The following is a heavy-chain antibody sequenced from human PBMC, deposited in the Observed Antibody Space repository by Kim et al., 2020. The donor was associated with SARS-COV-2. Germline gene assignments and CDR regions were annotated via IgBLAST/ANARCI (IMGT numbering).Heavy chain of an antibody. CDR1: GGSISSGGYS. CDR2: IYHSGST. J-gene: IGHJ6*03. D-gene: IGHD2-15*01. Sequence: SETLSLTCAVSGGSISSGGYSWSWIRQPPGKGLEWIGYIYHSGSTYYNPSLKSRVTISVDRSKNQFSLKLSSVTAADTAVYYCARGLRYCSGGSCYRDYYYYMDVWGKGTTVNVSS. V-gene: IGHV4-30-2*01. CDR3: ARGLRYCSGGSCYRDYYYYMDV.